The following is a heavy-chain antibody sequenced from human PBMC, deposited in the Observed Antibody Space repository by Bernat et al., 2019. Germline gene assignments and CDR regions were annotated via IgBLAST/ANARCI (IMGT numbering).Heavy chain of an antibody. Sequence: EVQLVESGGGSVQPGGSLRLSCAASGFTFSSFGMRWVRQAPGKGLEWVSAVSASGATTYYTDSVKGRFTISRDNSKNTMYLHMSSLRAEDTAVYYCARRNELNWFDPWGQGTLVTVSS. CDR3: ARRNELNWFDP. CDR2: VSASGATT. J-gene: IGHJ5*02. CDR1: GFTFSSFG. D-gene: IGHD1-1*01. V-gene: IGHV3-23*04.